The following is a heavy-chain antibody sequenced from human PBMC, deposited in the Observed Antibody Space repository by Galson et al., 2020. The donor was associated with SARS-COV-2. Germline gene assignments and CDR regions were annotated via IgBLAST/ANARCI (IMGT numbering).Heavy chain of an antibody. CDR3: ARGDWFDY. V-gene: IGHV1-46*01. D-gene: IGHD2-21*01. CDR2: INPSGGST. CDR1: GFVLTAYY. J-gene: IGHJ4*02. Sequence: ASVKVSCKASGFVLTAYYLHWVRQAPGQGLEWMGSINPSGGSTTYAQKFQGRVTMTRDTSTSTLYMEMSSLTSGDTAVYYCARGDWFDYWGQGTLVTVSS.